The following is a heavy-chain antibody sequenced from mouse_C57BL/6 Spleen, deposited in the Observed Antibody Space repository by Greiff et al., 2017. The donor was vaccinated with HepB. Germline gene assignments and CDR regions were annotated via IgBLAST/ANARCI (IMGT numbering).Heavy chain of an antibody. CDR1: GFNIKDYS. V-gene: IGHV14-2*01. CDR2: IDPEAGDT. J-gene: IGHJ2*01. Sequence: EVQLQESGAELVKPGASVKLSCTASGFNIKDYSMHWVKQRTEQGLEWIGRIDPEAGDTKYAQKFQGKATIAADTSSNTADLQLSILTSEDTAVYYCARRIPGYFDYWGQGTTLTVSS. CDR3: ARRIPGYFDY.